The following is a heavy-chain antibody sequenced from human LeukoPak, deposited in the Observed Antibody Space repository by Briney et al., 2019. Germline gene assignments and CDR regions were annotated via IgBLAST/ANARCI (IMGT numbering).Heavy chain of an antibody. CDR3: ARGASYVILTGYSYFDY. J-gene: IGHJ4*02. CDR1: GFTFSSYT. CDR2: IGGST. Sequence: GGSLRLSCAASGFTFSSYTMTWVRQAPGKGLEWVSAIGGSTYYADSVKGRFTISRDNSKNTLYLQMNSLRADDTAVYYCARGASYVILTGYSYFDYWGQGTLVTVSS. D-gene: IGHD3-9*01. V-gene: IGHV3-23*01.